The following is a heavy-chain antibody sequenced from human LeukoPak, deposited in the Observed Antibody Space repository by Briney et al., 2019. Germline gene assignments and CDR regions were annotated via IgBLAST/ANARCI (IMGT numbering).Heavy chain of an antibody. CDR1: GGSISSGGYY. Sequence: PSETLSLTCTVSGGSISSGGYYWSWIRQHPGKGLEWIGYIYYSGSTSYNPSLKSRVTISVDKSKNQFSLKLSSVTAADTAVYYCARGQGVLVVWGQGTLVTVSS. J-gene: IGHJ4*02. D-gene: IGHD2-2*01. CDR3: ARGQGVLVV. CDR2: IYYSGST. V-gene: IGHV4-31*03.